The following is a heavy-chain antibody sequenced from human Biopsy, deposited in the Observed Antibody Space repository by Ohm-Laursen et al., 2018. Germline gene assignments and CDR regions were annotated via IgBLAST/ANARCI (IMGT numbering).Heavy chain of an antibody. Sequence: SLRLSCAASGFPFSPYSMNWVRQAPGQGLEWVSSISSSGSFIYFADSVKGRFTISRDNARNSLYLQMNSLRAEDTAVYYCGRGQTVAPGYYGMDVWGQGTTVTVSS. J-gene: IGHJ6*02. D-gene: IGHD4-17*01. CDR3: GRGQTVAPGYYGMDV. V-gene: IGHV3-21*01. CDR1: GFPFSPYS. CDR2: ISSSGSFI.